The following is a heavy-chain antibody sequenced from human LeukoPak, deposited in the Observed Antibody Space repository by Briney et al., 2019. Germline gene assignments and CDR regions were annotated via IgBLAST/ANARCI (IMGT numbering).Heavy chain of an antibody. Sequence: SETLSLTCTASGGSISTGVYYWSWIRQHPGKGLEWIGYNTYYNPSLKSRVTISVDTSKSQFSLKLTFVTAADTAVYHCARAILTPSGFVWHFDLWGRGTLVTVSS. J-gene: IGHJ2*01. CDR2: NT. CDR1: GGSISTGVYY. CDR3: ARAILTPSGFVWHFDL. V-gene: IGHV4-31*03. D-gene: IGHD3-3*01.